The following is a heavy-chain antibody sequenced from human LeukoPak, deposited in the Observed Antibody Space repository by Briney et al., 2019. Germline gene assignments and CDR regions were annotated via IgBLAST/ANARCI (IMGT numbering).Heavy chain of an antibody. CDR2: IRYDGSNK. CDR3: AVSLGNYFDY. D-gene: IGHD2/OR15-2a*01. Sequence: GGSLRLXCAASGFTFSSYGMHWVRQAPGKGLEWVAFIRYDGSNKYYADSVKGRFTISRDNSKNTLYLQMNSLRAEDTAVYYCAVSLGNYFDYWGQGTLVTVSS. CDR1: GFTFSSYG. J-gene: IGHJ4*02. V-gene: IGHV3-30*02.